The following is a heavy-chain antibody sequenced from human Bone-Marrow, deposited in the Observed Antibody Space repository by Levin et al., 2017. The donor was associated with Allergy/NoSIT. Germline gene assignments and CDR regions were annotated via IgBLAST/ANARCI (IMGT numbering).Heavy chain of an antibody. CDR2: IAPDGSTT. CDR3: ATGNYLFAFDI. CDR1: GLTFSSHW. V-gene: IGHV3-74*01. J-gene: IGHJ3*02. Sequence: QAGGSLRLSCAASGLTFSSHWMFWVRQAPGKGLVWVSQIAPDGSTTAYADSVKGRFSISRDNAKNTLSLQLNSLTAEDTAVYHCATGNYLFAFDIWGRGTMVTVSS. D-gene: IGHD3-10*01.